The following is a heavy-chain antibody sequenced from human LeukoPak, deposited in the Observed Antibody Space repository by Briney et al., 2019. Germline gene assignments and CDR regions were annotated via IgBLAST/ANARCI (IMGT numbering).Heavy chain of an antibody. J-gene: IGHJ4*02. CDR3: ARARGGFDY. D-gene: IGHD3-16*01. CDR2: ISYDGSNK. CDR1: GFTFSSYA. V-gene: IGHV3-30-3*01. Sequence: GGSLRLSCVASGFTFSSYAMHWVRQAPGKGLEWVAVISYDGSNKYYADSVKGRFTISRDNSKNTLYLQMNSLRAEDTAVYYCARARGGFDYWGQGTLVTVSS.